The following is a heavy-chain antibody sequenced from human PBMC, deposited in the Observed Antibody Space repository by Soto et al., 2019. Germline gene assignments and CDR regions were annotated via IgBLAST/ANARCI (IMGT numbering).Heavy chain of an antibody. CDR1: GYTFTSYD. Sequence: ASVKVSCKASGYTFTSYDINWVRQAPGQGLEWLGWMDPNSGSTGYAQNFQGRVTMTRNISINTAHMEPSSLRSEDTAVYYCARERKFDFWRKGLDVWGQGTTVTVSS. D-gene: IGHD3-3*01. CDR2: MDPNSGST. CDR3: ARERKFDFWRKGLDV. J-gene: IGHJ6*02. V-gene: IGHV1-8*01.